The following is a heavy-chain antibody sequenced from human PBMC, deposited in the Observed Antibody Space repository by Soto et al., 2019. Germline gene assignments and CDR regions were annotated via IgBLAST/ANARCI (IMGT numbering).Heavy chain of an antibody. CDR3: ARESEDLTSNFDY. CDR2: ISSTTNYI. V-gene: IGHV3-21*06. Sequence: ACSLTLPSGASGFTFTRYSMNWVRQAPGKGLEWVSSISSTTNYIYYGDSMKGRFTISRDNAKNSLYLEMNSLRAEDTAVYYCARESEDLTSNFDYWGQGTLVTSPQ. CDR1: GFTFTRYS. J-gene: IGHJ4*02.